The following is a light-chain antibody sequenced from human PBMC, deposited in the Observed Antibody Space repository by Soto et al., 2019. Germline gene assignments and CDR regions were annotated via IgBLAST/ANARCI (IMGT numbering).Light chain of an antibody. CDR2: LGS. Sequence: DIVMTQSPLSLPVTPGEAASISCRSSQSLLHSNGYNYLDWYLQKAGQSPQLLIYLGSTRASGVPDRFSGSGSGTDFTLNITRVEAEDVGIHYCMQALQAPLTFGPGTKVDF. V-gene: IGKV2-28*01. CDR3: MQALQAPLT. CDR1: QSLLHSNGYNY. J-gene: IGKJ3*01.